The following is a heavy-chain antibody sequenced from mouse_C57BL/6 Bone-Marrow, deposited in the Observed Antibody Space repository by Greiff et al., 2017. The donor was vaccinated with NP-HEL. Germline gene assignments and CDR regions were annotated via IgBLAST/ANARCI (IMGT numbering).Heavy chain of an antibody. Sequence: VHLVESGAELARPGASVKLSCKASGYTFTSYGISWVKQRTGQGLEWIGEIYPRSGNTYYNEKFKGKATLTADKSSSTAYMELRSLTSEDSAVYFCARGDYGSSYSYWYFDGWGTGTTVTVSS. D-gene: IGHD1-1*01. CDR1: GYTFTSYG. J-gene: IGHJ1*03. V-gene: IGHV1-81*01. CDR2: IYPRSGNT. CDR3: ARGDYGSSYSYWYFDG.